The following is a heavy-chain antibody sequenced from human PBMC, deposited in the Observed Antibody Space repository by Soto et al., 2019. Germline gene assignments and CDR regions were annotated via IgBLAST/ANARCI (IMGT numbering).Heavy chain of an antibody. V-gene: IGHV3-23*01. CDR1: GFTFSSYA. J-gene: IGHJ4*02. CDR3: AKDLSPPYGDYEYYFDY. Sequence: EVQLLESGGGLVQPGGSLRLSCAASGFTFSSYAMSWVRQAPGKGLEWVSAISGSGGSTYYADSVKGRFTISRDNSKHTLYLQMNSLRAEDTAVYYCAKDLSPPYGDYEYYFDYWGQGTLVTVSS. D-gene: IGHD4-17*01. CDR2: ISGSGGST.